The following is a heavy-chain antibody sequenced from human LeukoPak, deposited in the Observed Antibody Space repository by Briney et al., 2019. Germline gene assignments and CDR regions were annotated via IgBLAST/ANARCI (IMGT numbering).Heavy chain of an antibody. Sequence: PSETLSLTCAVYGGSFSGYYWSWIRQPPGKGLEWIGEINHSGSTNYNPSLKSRVTISVDTSKNQFSLKLSSVTAADTAVYYCARGLVGRGDWGQGTLVTVSS. CDR2: INHSGST. CDR3: ARGLVGRGD. D-gene: IGHD3-10*01. V-gene: IGHV4-34*01. CDR1: GGSFSGYY. J-gene: IGHJ4*02.